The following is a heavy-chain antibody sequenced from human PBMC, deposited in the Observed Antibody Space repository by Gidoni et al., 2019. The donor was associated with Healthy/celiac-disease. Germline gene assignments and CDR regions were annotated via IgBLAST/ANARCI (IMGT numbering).Heavy chain of an antibody. CDR1: GFTVSSKY. CDR3: ARDFRAAAGTYYYYYGMDV. CDR2: IYSGCST. J-gene: IGHJ6*02. V-gene: IGHV3-53*01. Sequence: EVQLVESGGGLIQPGGSLRLSCAASGFTVSSKYMSRVRQAPGKGLGWVSVIYSGCSTYYADSVKGRFTISRDNSKNTLYLQMNSLRAEDTAVYYCARDFRAAAGTYYYYYGMDVWGQGTTVTVSS. D-gene: IGHD6-13*01.